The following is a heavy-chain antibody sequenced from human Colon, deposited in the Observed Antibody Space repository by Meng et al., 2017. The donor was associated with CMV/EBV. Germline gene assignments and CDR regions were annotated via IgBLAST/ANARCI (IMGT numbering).Heavy chain of an antibody. CDR1: GYTFTGYY. Sequence: ASVLVSCKASGYTFTGYYMLWVRQAAGQGLEWMGWINPNSGGTNYAQKFQGRVTMTRDTSISTAYMELSRLRSDDTAVYYCARVGGYCSSTSCYGYWGQGTLVTVSS. D-gene: IGHD2-2*01. CDR3: ARVGGYCSSTSCYGY. CDR2: INPNSGGT. J-gene: IGHJ4*02. V-gene: IGHV1-2*02.